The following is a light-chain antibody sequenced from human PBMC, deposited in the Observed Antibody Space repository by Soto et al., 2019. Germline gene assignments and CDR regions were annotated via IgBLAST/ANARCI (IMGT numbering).Light chain of an antibody. CDR1: QAINNY. Sequence: DFQMTQSPSSLSASVGDRVTITCRASQAINNYLAWYQQKPGRVPKLLIYYTSTLQSGVPSRFSGSGSGTDFTLTISSLQPEGAATYYCQKYYGAPWAFGQGTKVEIK. J-gene: IGKJ1*01. CDR3: QKYYGAPWA. V-gene: IGKV1-27*01. CDR2: YTS.